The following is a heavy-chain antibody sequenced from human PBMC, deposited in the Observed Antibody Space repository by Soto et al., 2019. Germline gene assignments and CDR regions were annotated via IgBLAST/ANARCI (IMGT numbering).Heavy chain of an antibody. CDR1: GFTFSRYA. CDR3: ATQDFRGSTGTT. CDR2: IAGNGGNI. Sequence: EVQLLESGGGLVQPGGSLRLSCAASGFTFSRYAMGWVRQAPGKGLEWVSVIAGNGGNIHYADFVKGRFTISRDNSKNTPYQQMNSLRVEDTAVYNCATQDFRGSTGTTWGQGPLVTVSS. J-gene: IGHJ4*02. V-gene: IGHV3-23*01. D-gene: IGHD1-1*01.